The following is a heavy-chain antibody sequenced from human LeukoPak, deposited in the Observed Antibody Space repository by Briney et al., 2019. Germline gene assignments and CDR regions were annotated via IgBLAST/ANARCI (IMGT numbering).Heavy chain of an antibody. D-gene: IGHD3-10*01. CDR3: ARDLAGHYYGSGSSFDY. V-gene: IGHV3-21*01. CDR1: GSTFSSHT. CDR2: ISGSGGST. J-gene: IGHJ4*02. Sequence: PGGSLRLSCAASGSTFSSHTMNWVRQAPGKGLEWVSAISGSGGSTYYADSVKGQFTISRDNAKNSLFLQMDSLRAEDTAVYYCARDLAGHYYGSGSSFDYWGQGTLVTVS.